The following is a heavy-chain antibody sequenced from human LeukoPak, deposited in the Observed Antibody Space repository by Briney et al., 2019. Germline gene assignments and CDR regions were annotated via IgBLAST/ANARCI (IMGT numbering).Heavy chain of an antibody. CDR2: IIPILGIA. CDR3: ARDGEYSGYDYYYYYGMDV. Sequence: ASLKVSCKASVCTFSSYAISWVRQAPGQGLEWMGRIIPILGIANYAQKFQGRVTITADKFTSTAYMELSSLTCEDTAVYYRARDGEYSGYDYYYYYGMDVWGQGTTVTVSS. V-gene: IGHV1-69*04. J-gene: IGHJ6*02. D-gene: IGHD5-12*01. CDR1: VCTFSSYA.